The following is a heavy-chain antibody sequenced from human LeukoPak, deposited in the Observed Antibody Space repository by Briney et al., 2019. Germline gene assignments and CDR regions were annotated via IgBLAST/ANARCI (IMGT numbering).Heavy chain of an antibody. D-gene: IGHD6-6*01. Sequence: SETLSLTCTVSGGSIDIISDYWGWLRQPPGTGLEWIGSIYYSGSTSYNPSLKSRVTISIDTSKNHFSLRLNSVTAADTAVYYCARDPTPIAARPFDSWGPGTLVTVSS. CDR3: ARDPTPIAARPFDS. CDR2: IYYSGST. CDR1: GGSIDIISDY. J-gene: IGHJ4*02. V-gene: IGHV4-39*07.